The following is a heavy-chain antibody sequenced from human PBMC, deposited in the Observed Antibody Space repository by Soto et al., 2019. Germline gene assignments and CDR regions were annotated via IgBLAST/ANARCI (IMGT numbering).Heavy chain of an antibody. J-gene: IGHJ4*02. V-gene: IGHV1-18*01. Sequence: QVHLVQSGAEVKKPGASVKVSCKASGYTFTSYGITWVRQARGQGLEWMGWISAHNGNTDYGQKLQGRVIVTRDTSTSTAYMELRSLRSDDTAVYYCARGRYGDYWGQGVLVTVSS. CDR3: ARGRYGDY. CDR1: GYTFTSYG. D-gene: IGHD1-1*01. CDR2: ISAHNGNT.